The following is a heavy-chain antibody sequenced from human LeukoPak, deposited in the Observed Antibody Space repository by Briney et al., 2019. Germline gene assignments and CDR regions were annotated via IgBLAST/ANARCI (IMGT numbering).Heavy chain of an antibody. V-gene: IGHV1-69*04. Sequence: ASVKVSCKASGGTFSSYAISWVRQAPGQGLEWMGRIIPILGIANYAQKFQGRVTITADKSTSTAYMELSSLRSEDTVVYYCARDTTVTTIGSASYYYGMDVWGQGTTVTVSS. CDR3: ARDTTVTTIGSASYYYGMDV. J-gene: IGHJ6*02. D-gene: IGHD4-11*01. CDR2: IIPILGIA. CDR1: GGTFSSYA.